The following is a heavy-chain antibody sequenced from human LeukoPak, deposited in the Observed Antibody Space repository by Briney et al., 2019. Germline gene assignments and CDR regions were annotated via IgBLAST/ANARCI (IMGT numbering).Heavy chain of an antibody. Sequence: SQTLSLTCTVSGGSISSGDYYWSWIRQPPGKGLEWIGYIYYSGSTYYNPSLKSRVTISVDTSKNQFSLKLSSVTAADTAVCYCARDPSDYYDSSGYHPSNWGQGTLVTVSS. J-gene: IGHJ4*02. CDR3: ARDPSDYYDSSGYHPSN. CDR2: IYYSGST. V-gene: IGHV4-30-4*08. D-gene: IGHD3-22*01. CDR1: GGSISSGDYY.